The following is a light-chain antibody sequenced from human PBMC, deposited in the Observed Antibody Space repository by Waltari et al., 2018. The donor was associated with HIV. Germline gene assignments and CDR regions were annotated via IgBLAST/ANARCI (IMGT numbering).Light chain of an antibody. J-gene: IGKJ1*01. V-gene: IGKV3-20*01. Sequence: EIVLTQSPGTLSLSPGDRATLSCRASQSVSSNYLAWYQQKPGQAPRLLLYGASNRATRIPDKFSGSGSGTDFTLTITTLAPEDFGFYYCQQYVSSPTFGQGTKVEIQ. CDR3: QQYVSSPT. CDR2: GAS. CDR1: QSVSSNY.